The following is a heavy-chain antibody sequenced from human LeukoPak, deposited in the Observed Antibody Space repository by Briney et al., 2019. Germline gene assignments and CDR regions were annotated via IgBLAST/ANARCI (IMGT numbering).Heavy chain of an antibody. J-gene: IGHJ4*02. CDR2: ISGSGGST. CDR1: GIDLSYHY. Sequence: GGSLRLSCVASGIDLSYHYEGWVRQAPGKGLEWVAVISGSGGSTYYADSVKGRFTISRDNSKNTLYLQMSSLRAEDTAVYYCALYGSGSYYNPPFDYWGQGTLVTVSS. V-gene: IGHV3-23*01. D-gene: IGHD3-10*01. CDR3: ALYGSGSYYNPPFDY.